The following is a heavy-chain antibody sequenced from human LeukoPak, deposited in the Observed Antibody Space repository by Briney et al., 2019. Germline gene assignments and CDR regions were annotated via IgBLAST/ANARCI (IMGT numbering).Heavy chain of an antibody. CDR1: GGSISSYY. J-gene: IGHJ4*02. CDR3: ARARDGDRFAFDY. D-gene: IGHD5-24*01. Sequence: SETLSLTCTVSGGSISSYYWSWIRQPPGKGLEWIGYIYYSGSTSYNPSLKSRVTISVDTSKNQFSLKLNSVTATDTAVYYCARARDGDRFAFDYWGQGSLVTVSS. V-gene: IGHV4-59*08. CDR2: IYYSGST.